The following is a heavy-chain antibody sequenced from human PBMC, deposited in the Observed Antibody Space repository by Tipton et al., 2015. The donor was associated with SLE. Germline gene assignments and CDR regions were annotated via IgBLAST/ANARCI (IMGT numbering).Heavy chain of an antibody. CDR1: GGSFSGYS. CDR3: ARDISGYSSSWFYYFSPMDV. D-gene: IGHD6-13*01. Sequence: TLSLTCAVYGGSFSGYSWSWIRQPPGKGLEWIGEINHSGSTNYNPSLKSRVTISLDTSKNQFSLKLTSATTADTAVYHCARDISGYSSSWFYYFSPMDVWGQGTTVPVSS. V-gene: IGHV4-34*01. CDR2: INHSGST. J-gene: IGHJ6*02.